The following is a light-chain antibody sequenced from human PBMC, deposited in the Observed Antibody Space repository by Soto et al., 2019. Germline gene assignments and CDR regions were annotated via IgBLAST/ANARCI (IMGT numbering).Light chain of an antibody. CDR1: QTISRW. V-gene: IGKV1-5*01. Sequence: DIQMTQSPSTLSASVGDTVTITCRASQTISRWLAWYQQKPGKAPRLLIYTASTLESGVPSRFSASGSGTEFTLTISSLHSDDFATYYCQEYNNYWTFGQGTKVEVK. CDR2: TAS. CDR3: QEYNNYWT. J-gene: IGKJ1*01.